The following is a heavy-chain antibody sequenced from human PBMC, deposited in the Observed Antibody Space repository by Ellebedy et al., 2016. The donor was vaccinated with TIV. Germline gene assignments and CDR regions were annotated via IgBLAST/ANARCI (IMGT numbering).Heavy chain of an antibody. J-gene: IGHJ4*02. CDR3: AGGSMVRGIIIPFDY. CDR1: GGSISSSNW. D-gene: IGHD3-10*01. Sequence: MPSETLSLTCAVSGGSISSSNWWSWVRQPPGKGLEWIGEIDHSGSTNYNPSLKSRVTISVDTSKTHFSLNLSSVTAADTAVYYCAGGSMVRGIIIPFDYWGPGTLVTVSS. V-gene: IGHV4-4*02. CDR2: IDHSGST.